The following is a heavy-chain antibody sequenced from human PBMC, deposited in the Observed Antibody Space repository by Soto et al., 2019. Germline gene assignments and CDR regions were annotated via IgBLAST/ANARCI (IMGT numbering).Heavy chain of an antibody. CDR2: MNPNSGNT. CDR1: GYTFTSYD. V-gene: IGHV1-8*01. CDR3: XXXXSYGYADY. D-gene: IGHD3-16*01. J-gene: IGHJ4*02. Sequence: QVQLVQSGTEVKKPGASVKVSCKASGYTFTSYDINWVRQATGQGLEWMGWMNPNSGNTGYAQKXXXXXXXXXXXXXXXXXXXXXXXXXXXXXXXXXXXXXSYGYADYWGQGTLVTVSS.